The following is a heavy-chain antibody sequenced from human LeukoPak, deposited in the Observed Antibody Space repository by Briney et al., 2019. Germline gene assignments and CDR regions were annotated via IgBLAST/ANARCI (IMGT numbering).Heavy chain of an antibody. CDR2: IYYSGST. V-gene: IGHV4-39*01. J-gene: IGHJ6*03. Sequence: SETLSLTCTVSGGSISSSSYYWGWFRHPPGKGLDWIGSIYYSGSTYYNPSLKSRVTISVDTSKNQFSLKLSSVTAADTAVYYCARHKGDYGDYLGAYYYYYYMDVWGKGTTVTVSS. CDR1: GGSISSSSYY. CDR3: ARHKGDYGDYLGAYYYYYYMDV. D-gene: IGHD4-17*01.